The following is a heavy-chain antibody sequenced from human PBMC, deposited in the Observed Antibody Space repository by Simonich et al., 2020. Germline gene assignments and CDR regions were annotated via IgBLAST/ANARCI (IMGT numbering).Heavy chain of an antibody. CDR1: GYTFTSYG. V-gene: IGHV1-18*01. Sequence: QVQLVQSGAEVKKPGASVKVSCKASGYTFTSYGISWVRQAPGQGLEWMGGIGAYNRNTNVAQKLQGRVTMTTDTSTSTAYMELRSLRSDDTAVYYCARASRGTWWYYYFDYWGQGTLVTVSS. CDR2: IGAYNRNT. J-gene: IGHJ4*02. CDR3: ARASRGTWWYYYFDY. D-gene: IGHD2-15*01.